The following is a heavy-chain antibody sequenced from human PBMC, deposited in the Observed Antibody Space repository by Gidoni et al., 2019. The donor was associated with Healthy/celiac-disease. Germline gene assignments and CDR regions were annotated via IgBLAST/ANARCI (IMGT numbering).Heavy chain of an antibody. CDR1: GFTFSSYG. CDR3: AARAGPFDY. V-gene: IGHV3-30*03. CDR2: ISYDGSNK. J-gene: IGHJ4*02. Sequence: QVQMVESGGGVVQPGRCLSLSCDASGFTFSSYGMHWVRQAPGKGLEWVAVISYDGSNKYYADSVKGRFTISRDNSKNTLYLQMNSLRAEDTAVYYCAARAGPFDYWGQGTLVTVSS.